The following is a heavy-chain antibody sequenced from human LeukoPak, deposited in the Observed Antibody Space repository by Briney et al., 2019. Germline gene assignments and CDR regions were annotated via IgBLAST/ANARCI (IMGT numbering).Heavy chain of an antibody. CDR1: GGSFSGYY. J-gene: IGHJ6*03. CDR3: AKTYRDPYYYYYYMDV. D-gene: IGHD5-24*01. CDR2: ISGSGGST. Sequence: PSETLSLTCAVYGGSFSGYYWSWVRQAPGKGLEWVSAISGSGGSTYYADSVKGRFTISRDNSKNTLYLQMNSLRAEDTAVYYCAKTYRDPYYYYYYMDVWGKGTTVTVSS. V-gene: IGHV3-23*01.